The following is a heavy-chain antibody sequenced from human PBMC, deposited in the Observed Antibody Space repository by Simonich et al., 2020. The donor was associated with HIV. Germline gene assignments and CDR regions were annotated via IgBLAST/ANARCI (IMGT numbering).Heavy chain of an antibody. CDR3: ARVSYYGSGRYDRYYYMDV. CDR1: GYTFTSYY. Sequence: QVQLVQSGAEVKKPGASVKVSCKASGYTFTSYYMHWVRQAPGQGLEWSGIINPSGGRTSNAQKFQGRVTITRDTSTSTVYMELSSLRSEDTAVYYCARVSYYGSGRYDRYYYMDVWGKGTTVTVSS. V-gene: IGHV1-46*01. D-gene: IGHD3-10*01. CDR2: INPSGGRT. J-gene: IGHJ6*03.